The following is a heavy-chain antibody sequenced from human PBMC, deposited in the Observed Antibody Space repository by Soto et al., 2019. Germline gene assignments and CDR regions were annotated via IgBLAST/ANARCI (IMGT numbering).Heavy chain of an antibody. V-gene: IGHV3-23*01. D-gene: IGHD4-17*01. CDR2: ISGSGGST. CDR1: GFTFSSYA. Sequence: GGSLRLSCAASGFTFSSYAMSWVRQAPGKGLEWVSAISGSGGSTYYADSVKGRFTISRDNSKNTLYLQMNSLRAEDTAVYYCAKMPPGGIYGGNLYFDYWGQGTLVTVSS. J-gene: IGHJ4*02. CDR3: AKMPPGGIYGGNLYFDY.